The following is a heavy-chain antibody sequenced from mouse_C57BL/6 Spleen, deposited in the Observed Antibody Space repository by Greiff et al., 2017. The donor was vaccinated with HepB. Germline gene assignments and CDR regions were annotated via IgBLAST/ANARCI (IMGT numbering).Heavy chain of an antibody. CDR2: INPSSGYT. Sequence: QVQLQQSGAELARPGASVKMSCKASGYTFTSYTMHWVKQRPGQGLEWIGYINPSSGYTKYNQKFKDKATLTADKSSSTAYMQLSSLTSEDSAVYYCARSPITTVVEGAWFAYWGQGTLVTVSA. J-gene: IGHJ3*01. D-gene: IGHD1-1*01. V-gene: IGHV1-4*01. CDR1: GYTFTSYT. CDR3: ARSPITTVVEGAWFAY.